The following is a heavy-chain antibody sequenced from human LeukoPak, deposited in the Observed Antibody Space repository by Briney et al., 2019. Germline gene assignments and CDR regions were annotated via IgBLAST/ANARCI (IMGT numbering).Heavy chain of an antibody. CDR3: ARGYINNFDY. V-gene: IGHV5-51*01. CDR1: GYRFSTYW. J-gene: IGHJ4*02. D-gene: IGHD6-13*01. Sequence: GESLKISCKGSGYRFSTYWIGWVRQMPGKGLEWMGAIFPDDSHSTYSPSFQGQVTISADRSIGTAYLQWSSLKASDTAMYYCARGYINNFDYWGQGTLVTVSS. CDR2: IFPDDSHS.